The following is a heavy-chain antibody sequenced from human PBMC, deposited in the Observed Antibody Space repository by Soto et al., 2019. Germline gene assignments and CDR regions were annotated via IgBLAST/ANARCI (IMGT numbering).Heavy chain of an antibody. CDR2: MFHRGDT. J-gene: IGHJ3*02. V-gene: IGHV4-38-2*02. CDR3: VRYSSLAIDGFDN. D-gene: IGHD3-16*01. CDR1: GFSISSGYY. Sequence: PSETLSLTCNVSGFSISSGYYWGWIRQSSGKGLEWIASMFHRGDTLYNPSLKSRVTIAVDTSKNQVSLEMTSVTAADTAMYCCVRYSSLAIDGFDNWGQGTVVTV.